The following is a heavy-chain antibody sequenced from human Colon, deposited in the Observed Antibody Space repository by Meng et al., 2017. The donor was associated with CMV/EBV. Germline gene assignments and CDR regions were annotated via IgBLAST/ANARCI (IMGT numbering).Heavy chain of an antibody. CDR2: INSDGSST. J-gene: IGHJ4*02. CDR3: ARNEKSSRRLPYDY. D-gene: IGHD2-2*01. V-gene: IGHV3-74*01. Sequence: GESLKISCAASGFSVSSYWMHWVRQAPGKGLVWVSRINSDGSSTTYADPVKGRFTFSRDNAKNSLYLQMNSLRAEDTAVYYCARNEKSSRRLPYDYWGQGTLVTVSS. CDR1: GFSVSSYW.